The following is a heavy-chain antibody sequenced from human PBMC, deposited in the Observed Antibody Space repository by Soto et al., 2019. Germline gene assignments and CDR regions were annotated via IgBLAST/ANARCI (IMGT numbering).Heavy chain of an antibody. Sequence: PRLSCAASGFTVSSNYMSWVRQAPGKGLEWVSVIYSGGSTYYADSVKGRFTISRDNSKNTLYLQMNSLRAEDTAVYYCAGSRTIYYYGSGSRHFDYWGQGTLVTVSS. V-gene: IGHV3-53*01. CDR3: AGSRTIYYYGSGSRHFDY. CDR2: IYSGGST. D-gene: IGHD3-10*01. CDR1: GFTVSSNY. J-gene: IGHJ4*02.